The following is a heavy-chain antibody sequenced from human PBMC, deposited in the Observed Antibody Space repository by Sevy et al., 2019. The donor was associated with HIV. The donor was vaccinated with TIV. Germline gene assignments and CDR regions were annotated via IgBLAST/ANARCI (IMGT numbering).Heavy chain of an antibody. CDR2: INWNSDMI. CDR3: SKSDPVGVFAPDY. Sequence: GGSLRLSCAASGFTFDDYAMHWVRQTPGRGLEWVSGINWNSDMIVYADSVKGRFTISRDNAKNSLYLQMNSLRAEDTAFYYCSKSDPVGVFAPDYWGQGTLVTVSS. CDR1: GFTFDDYA. V-gene: IGHV3-9*01. J-gene: IGHJ4*02. D-gene: IGHD2-8*02.